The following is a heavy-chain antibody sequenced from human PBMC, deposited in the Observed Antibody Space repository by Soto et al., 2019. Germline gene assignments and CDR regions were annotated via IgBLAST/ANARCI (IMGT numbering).Heavy chain of an antibody. CDR1: GFTFSSYA. CDR3: ANRRSSSTFDY. D-gene: IGHD6-6*01. V-gene: IGHV3-23*01. J-gene: IGHJ4*02. Sequence: EVPLLESGGGLVQPGESLRLSCAASGFTFSSYAMSWVRQAPGKGLEWVSVISGSDDSTYYADSVKGRFTITRDNSKNTLDLQMNSLRAEATAVYYCANRRSSSTFDYWGQGTLVTVSS. CDR2: ISGSDDST.